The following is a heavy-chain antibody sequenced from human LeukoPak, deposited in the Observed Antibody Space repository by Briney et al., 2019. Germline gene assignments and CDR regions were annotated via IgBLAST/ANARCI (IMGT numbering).Heavy chain of an antibody. Sequence: GGSLRLSCAASGFTVSSNYMSWVRQAPGKGLEWVSVIYSGGSTYYADSVKGRFTISRDNSKNTLYLQMNSLRAEDTAVYYCTRNYYGSGSYPFDYWGQGTLVTVSS. V-gene: IGHV3-53*01. CDR3: TRNYYGSGSYPFDY. D-gene: IGHD3-10*01. CDR2: IYSGGST. J-gene: IGHJ4*02. CDR1: GFTVSSNY.